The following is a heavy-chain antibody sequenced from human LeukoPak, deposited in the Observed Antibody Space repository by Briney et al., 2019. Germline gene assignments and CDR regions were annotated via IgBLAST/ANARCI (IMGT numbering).Heavy chain of an antibody. D-gene: IGHD3-3*01. J-gene: IGHJ5*02. Sequence: PGRSLRLSCAASGFTFDDYAMHWVRQAPGKGLEWVSGISWNSGSTGYADSVRGRFTISRDNSRNTLYLQMGSLRSDDTAVYYCARVWPDYDFWTGYLDLWGRGTLVTVSS. V-gene: IGHV3-9*01. CDR3: ARVWPDYDFWTGYLDL. CDR1: GFTFDDYA. CDR2: ISWNSGST.